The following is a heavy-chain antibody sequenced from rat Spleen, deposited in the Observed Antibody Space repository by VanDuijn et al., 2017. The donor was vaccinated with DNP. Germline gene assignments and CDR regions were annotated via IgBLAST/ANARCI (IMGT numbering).Heavy chain of an antibody. Sequence: QVQLKESGPGLVKPSETLSLPCTVSGFSLTDYSVHWVRQPPGKGLEWMGRMRYDGDTYYNSALKSRLSISRDTSKSQVFLKLNILQTEDTAIYYCTRGGQPWFAYWGQGTLVTVSS. V-gene: IGHV2S30*01. CDR2: MRYDGDT. CDR3: TRGGQPWFAY. J-gene: IGHJ3*01. CDR1: GFSLTDYS. D-gene: IGHD3-4*01.